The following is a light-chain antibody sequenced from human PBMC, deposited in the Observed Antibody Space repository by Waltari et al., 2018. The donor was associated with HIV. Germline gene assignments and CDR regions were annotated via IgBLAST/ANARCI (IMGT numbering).Light chain of an antibody. V-gene: IGLV2-8*01. CDR3: SSYADRNGFYVV. J-gene: IGLJ2*01. CDR2: EVT. Sequence: QSALTQPPSASGSPGPSVTISCTGTNSDIGGYNYVSRYHQHPGKAPKPVISEVTKRPSGVPDRFSGSKSGTTASLTVSGLQAEDEADYYCSSYADRNGFYVVFGGGTRLTVL. CDR1: NSDIGGYNY.